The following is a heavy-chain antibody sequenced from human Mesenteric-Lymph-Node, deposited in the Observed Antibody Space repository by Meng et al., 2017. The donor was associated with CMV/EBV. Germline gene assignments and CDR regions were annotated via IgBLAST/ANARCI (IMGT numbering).Heavy chain of an antibody. J-gene: IGHJ4*02. V-gene: IGHV5-51*01. Sequence: SGSSIGIYWIGWVRQMPGKGLEWMGIFYPDQSQSRYSPSFQGHVTFSADRSSDTAYLQWSSLKASDTAMYYCARARGSSYYPANFDFWGQGTLVTVSS. CDR1: GSSIGIYW. CDR2: FYPDQSQS. CDR3: ARARGSSYYPANFDF. D-gene: IGHD6-13*01.